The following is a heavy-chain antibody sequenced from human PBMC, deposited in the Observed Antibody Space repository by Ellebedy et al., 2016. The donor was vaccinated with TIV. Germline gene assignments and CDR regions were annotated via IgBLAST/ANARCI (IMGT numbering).Heavy chain of an antibody. D-gene: IGHD3-10*01. J-gene: IGHJ6*02. CDR2: ISYDGNRN. CDR3: ARAFGSGTSEYYYGMDV. Sequence: PGGSLRLSCAAFEFYFGDDWMSWVRQAPGKGLEWVAVISYDGNRNYYGDSVKGRFTISRDNSKDTLYLQLNTLTPEDTAVYYCARAFGSGTSEYYYGMDVWGQGTTVTVSS. V-gene: IGHV3-30-3*01. CDR1: EFYFGDDW.